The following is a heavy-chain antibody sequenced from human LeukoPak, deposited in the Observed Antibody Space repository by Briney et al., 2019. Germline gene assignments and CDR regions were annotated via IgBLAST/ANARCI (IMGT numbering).Heavy chain of an antibody. Sequence: SETLSLTCAVSGGSISSYYGSWIRQPPGKGLEWIGYIYYSGSTNYNPSLKSRVTISVDTSKNQFSLKLSSVTAADTAVYYCARGGFGELLSEFDYWGQGTLVTVSS. D-gene: IGHD3-10*01. CDR2: IYYSGST. J-gene: IGHJ4*02. CDR1: GGSISSYY. CDR3: ARGGFGELLSEFDY. V-gene: IGHV4-59*01.